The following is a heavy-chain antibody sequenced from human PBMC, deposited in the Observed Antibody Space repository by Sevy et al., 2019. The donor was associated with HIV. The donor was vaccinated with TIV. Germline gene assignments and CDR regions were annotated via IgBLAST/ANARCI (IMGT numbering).Heavy chain of an antibody. Sequence: SETLSLTCAVYGGSFSGYYWSWIRQSPGKGLEWIGEINHSGSTNYNASLKSRVTISIDTSKNQFCLRLNSVTAADTAVYYCARVRLAAAGDAFDIWGQGTMVTVSS. CDR1: GGSFSGYY. CDR3: ARVRLAAAGDAFDI. J-gene: IGHJ3*02. D-gene: IGHD6-13*01. CDR2: INHSGST. V-gene: IGHV4-34*01.